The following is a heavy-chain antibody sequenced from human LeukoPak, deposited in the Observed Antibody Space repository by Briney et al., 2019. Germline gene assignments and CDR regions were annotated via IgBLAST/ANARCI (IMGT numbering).Heavy chain of an antibody. J-gene: IGHJ4*02. CDR3: AKVSPYSSSWPFDY. V-gene: IGHV1-46*01. Sequence: ASVKVSCKASGYTFTYYYMHWVRQAPGQGLEWMGIINPSSGSTSYAQKFQGRVTMTRDTSTSTVYMDVSSLRAEDTAVYYCAKVSPYSSSWPFDYWGQGTLVTVSS. CDR1: GYTFTYYY. D-gene: IGHD6-13*01. CDR2: INPSSGST.